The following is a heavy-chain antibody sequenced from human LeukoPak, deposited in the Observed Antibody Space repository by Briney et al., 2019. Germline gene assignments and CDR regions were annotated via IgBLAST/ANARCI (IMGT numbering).Heavy chain of an antibody. CDR1: GFAFSRHG. V-gene: IGHV3-30*02. CDR3: AKGVGGSANYYYMDV. J-gene: IGHJ6*03. CDR2: IPYDGSNK. D-gene: IGHD3-10*01. Sequence: PGGSLKLSCAASGFAFSRHGIHWVRQAPGKGLEWVAFIPYDGSNKFYADSVKGRFTISRDNSRNTLYLQMNSLRAGDTAVYYCAKGVGGSANYYYMDVWGKGTTVTVSS.